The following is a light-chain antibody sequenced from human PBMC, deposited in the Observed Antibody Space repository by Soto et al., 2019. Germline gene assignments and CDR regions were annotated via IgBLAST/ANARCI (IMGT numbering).Light chain of an antibody. CDR1: QSVPDTY. CDR3: QQYGSSPGT. V-gene: IGKV3-20*01. CDR2: DTS. Sequence: EIVLTQFPATLSLSPGERATLSCRASQSVPDTYFAWYQQKPGQAPNLLIYDTSTRATVIPDRFSGSGSGTDCALTIKRVEPEDFAMYFCQQYGSSPGTFGQGIKVEI. J-gene: IGKJ1*01.